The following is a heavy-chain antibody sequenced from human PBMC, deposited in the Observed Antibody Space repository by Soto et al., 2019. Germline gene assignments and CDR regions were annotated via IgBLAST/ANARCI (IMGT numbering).Heavy chain of an antibody. Sequence: QVQLVESGGGVVQPGRSLRLSCAASGFTFSRYGMHWVRQAPGKWLEWVAVISYDGSAQYYADSVKGRFTISRDNSKNTLYLQMNSLGIEDTAVYYCAKEPLEVSGRNAFNIWGQGTMVTASS. CDR2: ISYDGSAQ. J-gene: IGHJ3*02. CDR1: GFTFSRYG. CDR3: AKEPLEVSGRNAFNI. V-gene: IGHV3-30*18. D-gene: IGHD1-1*01.